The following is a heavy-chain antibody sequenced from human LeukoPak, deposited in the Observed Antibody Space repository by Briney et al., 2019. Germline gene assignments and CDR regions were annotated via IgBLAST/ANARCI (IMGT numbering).Heavy chain of an antibody. J-gene: IGHJ4*02. CDR2: IFRTGST. V-gene: IGHV4-30-2*01. Sequence: SQTLSLTCTVSGDSISSGDYYWSWIRQPPGKGLEWIGYIFRTGSTYYNPSLKSRVTISIDRSKNQFSLRLTSVTVADTAVYYCARETDNYDFWSGYYIGYWGQGTLVTVSS. CDR1: GDSISSGDYY. D-gene: IGHD3-3*01. CDR3: ARETDNYDFWSGYYIGY.